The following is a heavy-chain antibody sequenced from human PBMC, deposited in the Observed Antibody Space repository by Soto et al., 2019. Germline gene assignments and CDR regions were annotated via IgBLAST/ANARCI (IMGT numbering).Heavy chain of an antibody. J-gene: IGHJ4*02. CDR2: INHSGST. D-gene: IGHD6-13*01. CDR1: GGSFSGYY. V-gene: IGHV4-34*01. CDR3: ARRENDGSWSAFDY. Sequence: QVQLQQWGAGLLKPSETLSLTCAVYGGSFSGYYWSWIRQPPGKGLEWIGEINHSGSTNYNPSLKSRVTLSVDTSKNQFSLKLSSVTAADTAVYYCARRENDGSWSAFDYWGQGTLVTVSS.